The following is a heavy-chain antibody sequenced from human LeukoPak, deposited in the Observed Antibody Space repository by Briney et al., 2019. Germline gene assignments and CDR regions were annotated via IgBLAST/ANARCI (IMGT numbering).Heavy chain of an antibody. J-gene: IGHJ5*02. CDR1: GFTFSNAW. CDR3: TTDFHLGFVVAATSNWFDP. CDR2: IKSKTDGGTT. D-gene: IGHD2-15*01. Sequence: PGGSLRLSCAASGFTFSNAWMSWVRQAPGKGLEWVGRIKSKTDGGTTDYAAPVKGRFTISRDDSKNTLYLQMNSLKTEDTAVYYCTTDFHLGFVVAATSNWFDPWGQGTLVTVSS. V-gene: IGHV3-15*01.